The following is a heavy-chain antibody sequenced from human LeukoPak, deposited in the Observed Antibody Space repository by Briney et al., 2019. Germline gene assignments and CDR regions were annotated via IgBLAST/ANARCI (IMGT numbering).Heavy chain of an antibody. J-gene: IGHJ4*02. V-gene: IGHV1-69*04. Sequence: GSSAKVSCKASGGTFISYAISWVRQAPGQGLEWMGRIVPILGIANYAQKFQGRVTITADKSTSTAYMELSSLRSEDTAVYYCARVGYSGYDCLDYWGQGTLVTVSS. D-gene: IGHD5-12*01. CDR1: GGTFISYA. CDR3: ARVGYSGYDCLDY. CDR2: IVPILGIA.